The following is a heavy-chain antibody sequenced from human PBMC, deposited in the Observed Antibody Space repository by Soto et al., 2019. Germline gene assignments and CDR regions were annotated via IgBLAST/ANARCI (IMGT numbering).Heavy chain of an antibody. CDR3: AKHTPVYYDRTGPGDYFDY. CDR1: GFTFSSNA. V-gene: IGHV3-23*01. Sequence: PGGSLRLSCAASGFTFSSNAMSWVRQVPGKGLEWVSGITGSGGITHYEDSVKGRFTISRGNSRNTLHLQMNYLRVEDTAVYFCAKHTPVYYDRTGPGDYFDYWGQGTLVTVSS. J-gene: IGHJ4*02. D-gene: IGHD3-22*01. CDR2: ITGSGGIT.